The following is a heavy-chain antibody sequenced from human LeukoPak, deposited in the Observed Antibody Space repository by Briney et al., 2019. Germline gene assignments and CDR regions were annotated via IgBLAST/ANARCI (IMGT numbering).Heavy chain of an antibody. CDR3: SRGGWVDV. CDR2: ISASTDST. CDR1: GFTIRSYA. Sequence: GGSLRLSCAVSGFTIRSYAMNWVRQAPGKGLEWVSTISASTDSTYYTDSVKGRFTISRDDSKNTLFLQMNSLRVDDTALYYCSRGGWVDVLGQGTTVTVSS. D-gene: IGHD6-19*01. J-gene: IGHJ6*02. V-gene: IGHV3-23*01.